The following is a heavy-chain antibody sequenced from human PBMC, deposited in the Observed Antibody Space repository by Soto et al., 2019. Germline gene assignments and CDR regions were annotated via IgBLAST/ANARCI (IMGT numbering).Heavy chain of an antibody. Sequence: GGSLRLSCAASGFTFSSYTMSWVRQAPGKGLEWVSTISGSGSSTYSADTVKGQFTNSRDNSKNTLFLQLNSLRVEDPAIYYCAKAWGIDYWGQGTLVTVSS. V-gene: IGHV3-23*01. J-gene: IGHJ4*02. CDR2: ISGSGSST. CDR3: AKAWGIDY. D-gene: IGHD7-27*01. CDR1: GFTFSSYT.